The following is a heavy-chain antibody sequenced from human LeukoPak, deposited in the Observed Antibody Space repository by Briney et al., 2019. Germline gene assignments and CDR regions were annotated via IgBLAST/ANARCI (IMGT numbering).Heavy chain of an antibody. D-gene: IGHD5-24*01. Sequence: GGSLRLSCAASGFTFSSYSMNWVRQAPGKGLEWVSYISSSSSTIYYADSVKGRFTISRDNAKNSLYLQMNSLRAEDTAVYYCARVGDGYNDAFDIWGQGTMVTVSS. V-gene: IGHV3-48*04. CDR1: GFTFSSYS. CDR3: ARVGDGYNDAFDI. CDR2: ISSSSSTI. J-gene: IGHJ3*02.